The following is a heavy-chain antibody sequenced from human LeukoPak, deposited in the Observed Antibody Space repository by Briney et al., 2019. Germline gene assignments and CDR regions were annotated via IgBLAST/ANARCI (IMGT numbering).Heavy chain of an antibody. D-gene: IGHD6-13*01. CDR1: GGSISSYY. Sequence: SETLSLTCTVSGGSISSYYWSWIRQAPGKGLEWIGYIYYSGSTNYNPSLKSRVTISVDTSKNQFSLKLSSVTAADTAVYYCARAAAAGKGSFDYWGQGTLVTVSS. CDR2: IYYSGST. CDR3: ARAAAAGKGSFDY. J-gene: IGHJ4*02. V-gene: IGHV4-59*01.